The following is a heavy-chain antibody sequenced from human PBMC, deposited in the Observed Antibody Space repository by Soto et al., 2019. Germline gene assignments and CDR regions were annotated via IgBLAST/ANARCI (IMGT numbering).Heavy chain of an antibody. CDR1: GFTFSNAW. D-gene: IGHD2-21*01. CDR3: TTGIASRGYYFDY. Sequence: EVQLVESGGGLVKPGGSLRLSCAASGFTFSNAWMSWVRQARGKGREWVGRIKSKTDGGTTDYAAPVKGRFTISRDDSKNTLYLQMNSLKTEDTAVYYCTTGIASRGYYFDYWGQGTLVTVSS. CDR2: IKSKTDGGTT. V-gene: IGHV3-15*01. J-gene: IGHJ4*02.